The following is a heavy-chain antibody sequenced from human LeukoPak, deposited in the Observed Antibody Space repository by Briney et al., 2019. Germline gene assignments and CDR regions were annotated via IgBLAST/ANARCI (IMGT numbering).Heavy chain of an antibody. J-gene: IGHJ5*02. V-gene: IGHV4-61*02. CDR2: IYTSGST. Sequence: PSETLSLTCTVSGGSISSGSYYWSWIRQPAGKGLEWIGRIYTSGSTNYNPSLKSRVTISVDTSKNQFPLKLSSVTAADTAVYYCARMMTFFDPWGQGTLVTVSS. CDR1: GGSISSGSYY. D-gene: IGHD3-16*01. CDR3: ARMMTFFDP.